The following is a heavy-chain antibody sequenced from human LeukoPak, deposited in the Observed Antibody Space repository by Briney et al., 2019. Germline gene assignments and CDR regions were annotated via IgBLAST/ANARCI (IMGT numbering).Heavy chain of an antibody. CDR2: IYPGDSET. CDR3: ARLSNDFWSGYAWFDP. CDR1: GYSFTSYW. V-gene: IGHV5-51*01. Sequence: GASLKISCKGSGYSFTSYWIGWVRQMPGKGLEWMGIIYPGDSETRYSPSFQGQVTISADKSITTAYLQWSSLKASDTAMYYCARLSNDFWSGYAWFDPWGQGSLVTVSS. J-gene: IGHJ5*02. D-gene: IGHD3-3*01.